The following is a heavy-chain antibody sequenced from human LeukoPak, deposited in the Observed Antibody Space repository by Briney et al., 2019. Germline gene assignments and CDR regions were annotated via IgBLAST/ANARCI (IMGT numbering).Heavy chain of an antibody. CDR3: ARALQSGVRYYYHYYMDV. CDR2: ISSSSSTI. Sequence: GGSLRLSCAASGFTFSSYSMNWVRQAPGKGLEWVSYISSSSSTIYYADSVKGRFTISRDNAKNSLYLQMNSLRAEDTAVYYCARALQSGVRYYYHYYMDVWGKGTTVTVSS. V-gene: IGHV3-48*01. J-gene: IGHJ6*03. CDR1: GFTFSSYS. D-gene: IGHD4-11*01.